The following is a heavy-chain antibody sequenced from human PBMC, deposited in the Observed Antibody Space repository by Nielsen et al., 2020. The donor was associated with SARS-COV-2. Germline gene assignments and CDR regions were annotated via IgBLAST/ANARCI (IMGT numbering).Heavy chain of an antibody. J-gene: IGHJ6*04. V-gene: IGHV3-9*01. Sequence: SLNISCAASGFTFDDYAMHWVRQAPWKGLDWVSGISFNSGSIGYADSVKGRFTISRDNAKNSLYLQMNSLRAEDTALYYCAKDIVWFGESYGMDVWGKGTTVTVSS. CDR1: GFTFDDYA. D-gene: IGHD3-10*01. CDR2: ISFNSGSI. CDR3: AKDIVWFGESYGMDV.